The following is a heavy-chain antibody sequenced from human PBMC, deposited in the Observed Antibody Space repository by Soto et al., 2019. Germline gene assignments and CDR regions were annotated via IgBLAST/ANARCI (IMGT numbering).Heavy chain of an antibody. CDR2: ISAYNGNT. V-gene: IGHV1-18*01. J-gene: IGHJ4*02. CDR1: GYTFTSYG. Sequence: QVQLVQSGAEVKKPGASVRVSCKASGYTFTSYGISWVRQAPGQGLEWMGWISAYNGNTNYAQKLQGRVTMTTDTSTSTDYMELRSLRSDDTAVYYCARDEDCSGGSCYSNYWGQGTLVTVSS. D-gene: IGHD2-15*01. CDR3: ARDEDCSGGSCYSNY.